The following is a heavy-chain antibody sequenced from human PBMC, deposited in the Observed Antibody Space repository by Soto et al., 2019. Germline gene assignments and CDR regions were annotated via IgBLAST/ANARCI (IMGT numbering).Heavy chain of an antibody. D-gene: IGHD2-15*01. V-gene: IGHV3-23*01. CDR3: VVVVAAPELNDY. CDR1: GFTFSSYA. Sequence: GGSLRLSCAASGFTFSSYAMSWVRQAPGKGLEWVSAISGSGGSTYYADSVKGRFTISRDNSKNTLYLQMNSLRAEDTAVYYAVVVVAAPELNDYWGQGTLVTVSS. CDR2: ISGSGGST. J-gene: IGHJ4*02.